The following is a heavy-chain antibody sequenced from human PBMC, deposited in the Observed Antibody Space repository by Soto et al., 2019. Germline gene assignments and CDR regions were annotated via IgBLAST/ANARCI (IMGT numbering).Heavy chain of an antibody. J-gene: IGHJ4*02. V-gene: IGHV3-7*03. CDR2: INQGGSVK. CDR3: ARLTEAVTTFVY. D-gene: IGHD1-1*01. Sequence: TGGSLRLSCEASGFALSPYWMSWVRQAPGKGLEWVANINQGGSVKHYVDSVRGRFTISRDNAKNSLFLQMNSLSAEDTAVYYCARLTEAVTTFVYWGQGTPVTVSS. CDR1: GFALSPYW.